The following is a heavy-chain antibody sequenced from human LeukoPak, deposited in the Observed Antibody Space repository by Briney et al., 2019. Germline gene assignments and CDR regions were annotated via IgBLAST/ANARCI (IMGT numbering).Heavy chain of an antibody. D-gene: IGHD6-13*01. CDR3: ARVIAAAGSYYYYYYYMDV. V-gene: IGHV4-39*07. CDR1: GSSISSGGYY. CDR2: IYYSGST. J-gene: IGHJ6*03. Sequence: PSETLSLTCTVSGSSISSGGYYWGWIRQPPGKGLEWIGSIYYSGSTYYNPSLKSRVTISVDTSKNQFSLKLSSVTAADTAVYYCARVIAAAGSYYYYYYYMDVWGKGTTVTVSS.